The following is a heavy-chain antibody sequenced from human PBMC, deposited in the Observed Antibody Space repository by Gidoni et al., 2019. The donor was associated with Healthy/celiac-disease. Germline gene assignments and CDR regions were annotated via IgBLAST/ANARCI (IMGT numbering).Heavy chain of an antibody. Sequence: QVQLQQWGAGLLKPSETLSLTCAVYGGSFSGYYWSWIRQPPGKGLEWIGEINHSGSTNYNPSLKSLVTISVDTSKNQCSLKLSSVTAADTAVYYCARVPSSYGLHFDYWGQGTLVTVSS. J-gene: IGHJ4*02. CDR2: INHSGST. CDR3: ARVPSSYGLHFDY. V-gene: IGHV4-34*01. CDR1: GGSFSGYY. D-gene: IGHD5-18*01.